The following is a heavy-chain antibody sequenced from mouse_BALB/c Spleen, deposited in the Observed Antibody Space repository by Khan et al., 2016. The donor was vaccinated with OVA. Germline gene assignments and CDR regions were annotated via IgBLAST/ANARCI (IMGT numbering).Heavy chain of an antibody. Sequence: VQLQQSGAELVKAGASVKMSCKASGYTFTSYWMHWVKQRLGQGLEWFAETNPTNGRTYYNEKFKSKATLTVDKSSSTAYMLLSGPTFEDSAVYYCARINKIVATYFDYWGQGTTRTVSS. D-gene: IGHD1-1*01. CDR1: GYTFTSYW. V-gene: IGHV1S81*02. J-gene: IGHJ2*01. CDR3: ARINKIVATYFDY. CDR2: TNPTNGRT.